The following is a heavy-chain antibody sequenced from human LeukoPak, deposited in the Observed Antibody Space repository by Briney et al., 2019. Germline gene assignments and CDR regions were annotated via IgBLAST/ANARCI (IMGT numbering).Heavy chain of an antibody. D-gene: IGHD4-17*01. J-gene: IGHJ4*02. CDR1: GYSFTSYW. CDR2: IDPSDSYT. CDR3: ARDYGDYFDY. V-gene: IGHV5-10-1*01. Sequence: GESLKISCKCSGYSFTSYWISWVRQMPGKGLEWMGRIDPSDSYTNYSPSFQGHVTISADKSISTAYLQWSSLKASDTAMYYCARDYGDYFDYWGQGNLVTVSS.